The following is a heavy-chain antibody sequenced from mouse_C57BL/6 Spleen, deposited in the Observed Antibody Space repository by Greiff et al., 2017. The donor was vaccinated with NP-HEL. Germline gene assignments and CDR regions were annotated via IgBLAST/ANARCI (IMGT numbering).Heavy chain of an antibody. V-gene: IGHV14-2*01. CDR1: GFNIKDYY. CDR2: IDPEDGDT. CDR3: GYDYDGSWFAY. J-gene: IGHJ3*01. Sequence: EVKLQQSGAELVKPGASVQLSCTASGFNIKDYYMHWVKQRTEQGLEWIGRIDPEDGDTKYAPQFQGKATITADTSSNTAYLQLSSLTSEDTAVYYCGYDYDGSWFAYWGQGTLVTVSA. D-gene: IGHD2-4*01.